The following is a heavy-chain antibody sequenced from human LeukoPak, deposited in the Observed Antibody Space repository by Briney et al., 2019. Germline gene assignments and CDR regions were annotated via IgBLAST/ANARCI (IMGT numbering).Heavy chain of an antibody. CDR2: ISYTGTYI. CDR3: TRDSGTYRPIDY. V-gene: IGHV3-21*01. J-gene: IGHJ4*02. Sequence: TGGSLRLSCSASSFNFKTYNINWVRQTPGKGLEWVSSISYTGTYIYYSGSVKGRFTISRDNAESSVYLELNSLRVDDTAIYYCTRDSGTYRPIDYWGQGTLVTVSS. D-gene: IGHD3-16*02. CDR1: SFNFKTYN.